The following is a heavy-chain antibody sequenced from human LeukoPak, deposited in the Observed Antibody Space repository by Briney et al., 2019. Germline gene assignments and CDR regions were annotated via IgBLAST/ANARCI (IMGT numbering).Heavy chain of an antibody. CDR1: GDSISTSSYN. CDR2: ISYSGDT. V-gene: IGHV4-39*01. Sequence: SETLSLTCTVSGDSISTSSYNWGWIRQPPGKGLEWIGSISYSGDTCYNPSLKSRVTISVDTPKNQFSLRLRSVTAADTAVYYCARLAGNSYQIDYWGQGTLVIVSS. D-gene: IGHD5-18*01. CDR3: ARLAGNSYQIDY. J-gene: IGHJ4*02.